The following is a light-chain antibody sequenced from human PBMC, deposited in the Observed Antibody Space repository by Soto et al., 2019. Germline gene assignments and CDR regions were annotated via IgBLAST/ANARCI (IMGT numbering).Light chain of an antibody. V-gene: IGLV2-23*02. J-gene: IGLJ2*01. CDR1: SGDVGNYSL. CDR2: EVT. Sequence: QSALTQPASVSGSPGQSITISCTGTSGDVGNYSLVSWYQQHPGKAPKLMIYEVTKRPSGVSNRFSGSKSGNTASLTVSECQAEEEAEYYCCSYASSIFVVFGGGTKLTVL. CDR3: CSYASSIFVV.